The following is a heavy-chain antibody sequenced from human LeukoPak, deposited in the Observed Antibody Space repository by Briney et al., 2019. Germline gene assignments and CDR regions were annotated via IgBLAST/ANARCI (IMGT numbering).Heavy chain of an antibody. D-gene: IGHD1-7*01. CDR1: GGSISSYY. CDR3: ARTGYNWNYEIYFDY. CDR2: IYYSGST. Sequence: SSETLSLTCTVSGGSISSYYWSWIRQPPGKGLEWIGYIYYSGSTNYNPSLKSRVTISVDASKNQFSLKLSSVTAADTAVYYCARTGYNWNYEIYFDYLGQGTLVTVSS. V-gene: IGHV4-59*08. J-gene: IGHJ4*02.